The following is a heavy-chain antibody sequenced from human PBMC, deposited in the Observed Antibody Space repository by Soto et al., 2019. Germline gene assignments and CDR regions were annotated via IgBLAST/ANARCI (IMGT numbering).Heavy chain of an antibody. CDR1: GLIFSNYV. V-gene: IGHV3-23*01. Sequence: DVQLLDSGGGLVQPGGSLRLSCAASGLIFSNYVMSWVRQTPGKGLEWVSGISGRGDNTYYADSVKGRFTVSRDNSKNMVHLQMDSLRAEDTAVYYCAKTPLRVGPIDYWGQGTLVTVSS. D-gene: IGHD2-15*01. CDR3: AKTPLRVGPIDY. J-gene: IGHJ4*02. CDR2: ISGRGDNT.